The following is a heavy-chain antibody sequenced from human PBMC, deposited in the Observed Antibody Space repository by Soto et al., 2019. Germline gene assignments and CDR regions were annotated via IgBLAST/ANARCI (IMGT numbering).Heavy chain of an antibody. CDR1: GYLFTNFY. J-gene: IGHJ4*02. CDR3: TRGLASGDD. D-gene: IGHD6-6*01. CDR2: INPNGGST. Sequence: QVQLVQPGAEVKKPGASVKFSCKASGYLFTNFYIHWVRQAPGQGLAWIGIINPNGGSTNYAQNFQGRVTMTRDTSTSTVYMDLSSLRSEDTAVYYCTRGLASGDDWGQGTLITVSS. V-gene: IGHV1-46*03.